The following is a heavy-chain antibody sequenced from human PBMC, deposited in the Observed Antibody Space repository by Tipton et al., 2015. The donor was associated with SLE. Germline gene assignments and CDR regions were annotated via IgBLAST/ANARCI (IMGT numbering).Heavy chain of an antibody. CDR1: GFTFSSYG. J-gene: IGHJ6*02. Sequence: RSLRLSCAASGFTFSSYGMHWVRQAPGKGLEWVAVIWYDGSNKYYADSVKGRFTISRDNSKNTLCLQMNSLRAEDTAVYYCAKDLVVAATPYYYGMDVGGQGTTVTVSS. D-gene: IGHD2-15*01. CDR2: IWYDGSNK. CDR3: AKDLVVAATPYYYGMDV. V-gene: IGHV3-33*06.